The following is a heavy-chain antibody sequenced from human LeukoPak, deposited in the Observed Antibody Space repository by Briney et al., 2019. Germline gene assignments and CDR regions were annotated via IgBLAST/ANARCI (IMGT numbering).Heavy chain of an antibody. CDR2: INPSGGST. J-gene: IGHJ4*02. CDR3: ARRTHCSGGSCLDS. D-gene: IGHD2-15*01. V-gene: IGHV1-46*01. Sequence: ASVKVSRKASGYTFTSYFMHWVRQAPGQGLEWMGLINPSGGSTNYAQKVQGRLTLTRDMSTSTVYMDLSSLTSEDTAVYYCARRTHCSGGSCLDSWGQGTLVTVSS. CDR1: GYTFTSYF.